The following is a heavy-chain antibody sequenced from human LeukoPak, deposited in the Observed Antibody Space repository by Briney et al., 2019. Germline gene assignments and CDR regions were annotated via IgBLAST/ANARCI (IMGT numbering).Heavy chain of an antibody. D-gene: IGHD3-16*01. CDR3: ARDRGYYNGGSPKPFDY. CDR1: GFTFSSYE. J-gene: IGHJ4*02. CDR2: ISSSGSTI. V-gene: IGHV3-48*03. Sequence: GGSLRLSCAASGFTFSSYEMNWVRQAPGKGLEWVSYISSSGSTIYYADSVKGLFTISRDNAKNSLYLQMNSLRAEDTAVYYCARDRGYYNGGSPKPFDYWGQGTLVTVSS.